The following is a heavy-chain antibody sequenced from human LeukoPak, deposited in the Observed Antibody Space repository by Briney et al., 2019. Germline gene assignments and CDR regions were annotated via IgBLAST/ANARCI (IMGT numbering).Heavy chain of an antibody. J-gene: IGHJ6*03. D-gene: IGHD2-15*01. Sequence: SETLSLTSAVYGGSFSGYYWSWIRQPPGKGLEWIGEINHSGSTNYNPSLKSRVTISVDTSKNQFSLKLSSVTAADTAVYYCAREAQYCSGGSCLGYYYMDVWGKGTTVTVSS. CDR1: GGSFSGYY. CDR2: INHSGST. CDR3: AREAQYCSGGSCLGYYYMDV. V-gene: IGHV4-34*01.